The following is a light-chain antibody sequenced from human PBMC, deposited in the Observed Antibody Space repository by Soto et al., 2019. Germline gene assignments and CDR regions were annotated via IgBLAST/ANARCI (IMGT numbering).Light chain of an antibody. CDR2: LGS. CDR3: MQALQTWT. CDR1: QSLLHSNGYNY. Sequence: DMVMTQSPLSLPVTPGEPASISCRTSQSLLHSNGYNYLVWYLQKPGQSPQLLIYLGSNRASGVPDRFSGSGSGTDFTLKISRVEAEDVGVYYCMQALQTWTFGQGTKVEIK. J-gene: IGKJ1*01. V-gene: IGKV2-28*01.